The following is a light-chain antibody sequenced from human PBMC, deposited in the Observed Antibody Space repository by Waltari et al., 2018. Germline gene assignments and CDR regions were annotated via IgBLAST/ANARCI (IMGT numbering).Light chain of an antibody. Sequence: QSALTQPASVSGSPGQSITLSCIGTSSDVGGYSLFSWYQQHPGKAPKPMNYEDSNRAAGVSNRLSGLKTGNTASLTIFGLQAEDEADYYCCSYVRNVTWVFGGGTKLTVL. CDR1: SSDVGGYSL. CDR3: CSYVRNVTWV. CDR2: EDS. J-gene: IGLJ3*02. V-gene: IGLV2-23*01.